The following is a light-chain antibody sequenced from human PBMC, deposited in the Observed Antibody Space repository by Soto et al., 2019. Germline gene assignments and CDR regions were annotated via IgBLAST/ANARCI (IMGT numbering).Light chain of an antibody. CDR2: AAS. Sequence: QLTLSHSSLSAXVGDXATIXXLASQRISSYLNWYQQKPGKAPKLLIYAASILKSGVPSRFSGSGSGTDFTLTISSLQPEDFATYYCQQSYSRLWSFCQVTKVDTK. J-gene: IGKJ1*01. CDR3: QQSYSRLWS. V-gene: IGKV1-39*01. CDR1: QRISSY.